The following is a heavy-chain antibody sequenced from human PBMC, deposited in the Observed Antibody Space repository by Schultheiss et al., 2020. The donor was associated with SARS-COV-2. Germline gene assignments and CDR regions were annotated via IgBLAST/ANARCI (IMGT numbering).Heavy chain of an antibody. V-gene: IGHV3-66*01. D-gene: IGHD6-13*01. J-gene: IGHJ6*02. Sequence: GGSLRLSCAASGFTFSNAWMSWVRQAPGKGLEWVSVIYSGGSTYYADSVKGRFTISRDNAKNSLYLQMNSLRAGDTAVYYCARAPGIAAAGELDVWGQGTTVTVSS. CDR3: ARAPGIAAAGELDV. CDR2: IYSGGST. CDR1: GFTFSNAW.